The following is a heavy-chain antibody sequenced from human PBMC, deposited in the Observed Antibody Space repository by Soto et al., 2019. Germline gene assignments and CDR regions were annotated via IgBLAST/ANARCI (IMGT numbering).Heavy chain of an antibody. CDR2: ISYDGSNK. V-gene: IGHV3-30*18. Sequence: PGGSLRLSCAASGFTFSSYGMHWVRQAPGKGLEWVAVISYDGSNKYYADSVKGRFTISRDNSKNTLYLQMNSLRAEDTAVYYCAKDSRAYCSGGSCYRHPHFDYWGQGTLVTVSS. CDR1: GFTFSSYG. D-gene: IGHD2-15*01. CDR3: AKDSRAYCSGGSCYRHPHFDY. J-gene: IGHJ4*02.